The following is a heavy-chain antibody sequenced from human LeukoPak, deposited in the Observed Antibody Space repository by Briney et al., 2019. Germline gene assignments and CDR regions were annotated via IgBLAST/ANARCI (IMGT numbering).Heavy chain of an antibody. V-gene: IGHV6-1*01. CDR2: TYYRSKWYN. Sequence: SQTLSLTCAISGDSVSSNSAAWNWIRQSPSRGLEWLGRTYYRSKWYNDYAVSVKSRITINPDTSKNQFSLQLNSVTPEDTAVYYCARANSGDIVVVPAAPLFDYWGQGTLVTVSS. D-gene: IGHD2-2*01. CDR1: GDSVSSNSAA. CDR3: ARANSGDIVVVPAAPLFDY. J-gene: IGHJ4*02.